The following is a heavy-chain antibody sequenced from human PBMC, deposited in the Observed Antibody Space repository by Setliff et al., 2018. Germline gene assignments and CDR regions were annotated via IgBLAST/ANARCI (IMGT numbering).Heavy chain of an antibody. V-gene: IGHV4-34*01. J-gene: IGHJ4*02. CDR1: GGSLSNYY. CDR3: ARERQGGFLEWSPFDS. D-gene: IGHD3-3*01. Sequence: SETLSLTCAVYGGSLSNYYWSWIRQPPGKGLEWLGEVSHGGSTNYKPSLKGRVAMSVDTSKRQFSLNLKSMTAADTALYFCARERQGGFLEWSPFDSWGQGILVNVSS. CDR2: VSHGGST.